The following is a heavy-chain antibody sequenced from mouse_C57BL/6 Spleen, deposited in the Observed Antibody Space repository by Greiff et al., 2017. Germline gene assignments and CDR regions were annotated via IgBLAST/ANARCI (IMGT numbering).Heavy chain of an antibody. V-gene: IGHV1-82*01. D-gene: IGHD2-4*01. J-gene: IGHJ3*01. CDR2: FYPGDGDS. Sequence: QVQLQQSGPELVKPGASVKISCKASGYAFSSSWMNWVKQRPGKGLEWIGRFYPGDGDSNNNGKFKGKATLTADKSSSTAYMQLSSLTSEDSAVYFCTRADYAGGLAYWGQGTLVTVSA. CDR3: TRADYAGGLAY. CDR1: GYAFSSSW.